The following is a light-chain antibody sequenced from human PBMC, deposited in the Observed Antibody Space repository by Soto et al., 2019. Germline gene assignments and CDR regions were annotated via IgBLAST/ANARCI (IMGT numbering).Light chain of an antibody. CDR3: QQSYSTPWT. J-gene: IGKJ3*01. CDR2: AAS. Sequence: DSQMTQSPSSPSASGGDRVTSTCRASQSVSTYLNWYQQRPGKAPNLLIYAASSLQSGVPSRFSGSGSGTDFTLTISSLQPEDFATYYCQQSYSTPWTFGPGTKVDIK. V-gene: IGKV1-39*01. CDR1: QSVSTY.